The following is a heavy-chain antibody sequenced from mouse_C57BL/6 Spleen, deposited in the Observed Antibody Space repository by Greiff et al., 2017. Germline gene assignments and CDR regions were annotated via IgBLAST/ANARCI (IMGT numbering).Heavy chain of an antibody. CDR2: IDPSDSET. D-gene: IGHD1-1*01. CDR3: ARAPYYYGSGYWDFEG. J-gene: IGHJ1*03. V-gene: IGHV1-52*01. CDR1: GYTFTSYW. Sequence: QVQLQQPGAELVRPGSSVKLSCKASGYTFTSYWMHWVKQRPIQGLEWIGNIDPSDSETHYNQKFKDKATLTVDKSSSTAYMQLSSLTSEDSAVYYCARAPYYYGSGYWDFEGWGTGTTGTVSS.